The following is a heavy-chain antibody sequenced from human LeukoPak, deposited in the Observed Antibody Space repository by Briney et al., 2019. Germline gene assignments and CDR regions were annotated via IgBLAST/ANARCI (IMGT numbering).Heavy chain of an antibody. J-gene: IGHJ6*02. CDR3: ARDEYYDFWSGYLTPYYYYYGMDV. CDR1: GYTFTSYG. CDR2: ISAYNGNT. D-gene: IGHD3-3*01. V-gene: IGHV1-18*01. Sequence: GASVKVSCKASGYTFTSYGISWVRQAPGQGLEWMGWISAYNGNTNYAQKLQGRATMTTDTSTSTAYMELRSLRSDDTAVYYCARDEYYDFWSGYLTPYYYYYGMDVWGQGTTVTVSS.